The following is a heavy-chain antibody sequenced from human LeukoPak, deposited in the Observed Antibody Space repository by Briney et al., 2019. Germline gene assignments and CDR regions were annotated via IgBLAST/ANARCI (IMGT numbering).Heavy chain of an antibody. CDR2: ISCDGSNK. CDR1: GFTFSSYA. V-gene: IGHV3-30-3*01. J-gene: IGHJ4*02. D-gene: IGHD2-2*01. CDR3: ASRGYCSSTSCPDS. Sequence: GGSLRLSCAASGFTFSSYAMHWVRQAPGKGLEWVAVISCDGSNKYYADSVKGRFTISRDNSKNTLYLQMNSLRVEDTAVYYCASRGYCSSTSCPDSWGQGTLVTVSS.